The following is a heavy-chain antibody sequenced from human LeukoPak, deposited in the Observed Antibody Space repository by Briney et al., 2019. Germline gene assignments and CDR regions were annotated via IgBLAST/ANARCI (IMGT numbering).Heavy chain of an antibody. CDR2: ISSSGSTI. CDR3: AKDISTVTTRGYFDY. D-gene: IGHD4-17*01. V-gene: IGHV3-11*01. CDR1: GFTFSDYY. J-gene: IGHJ4*02. Sequence: GGSLRLSCAASGFTFSDYYMSWIRQAPGKGLEWVSYISSSGSTIYYADSVKGRFTISRDNAKNSLYLQMNSLRAEDTALYYCAKDISTVTTRGYFDYWGQGTLVTVSS.